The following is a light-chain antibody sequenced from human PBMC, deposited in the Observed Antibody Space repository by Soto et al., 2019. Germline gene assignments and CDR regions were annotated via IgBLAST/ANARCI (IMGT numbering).Light chain of an antibody. CDR1: QSISSW. Sequence: DIQMTQSPSPLSASVGDRVTITCRASQSISSWLAWYQQKPGKAPKLLIYKASSLEGGVPSRFSGSGSGTEFTLTISSLQPDDFATYYCQQYNSYPLTFGGGTKVEIK. J-gene: IGKJ4*01. CDR2: KAS. CDR3: QQYNSYPLT. V-gene: IGKV1-5*03.